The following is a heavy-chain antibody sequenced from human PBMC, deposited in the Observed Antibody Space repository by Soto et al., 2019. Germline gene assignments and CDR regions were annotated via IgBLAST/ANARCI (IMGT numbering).Heavy chain of an antibody. CDR2: INHSGST. Sequence: SETLSLTCAVYGGSFSGYYWSWIRQPPGKGLEWIGEINHSGSTNYNPSLKSRVTISVDTSKNQFSLKLSSVTAADTAVYYCARGALAYFAYWGQGTLVPVSS. J-gene: IGHJ4*02. CDR3: ARGALAYFAY. V-gene: IGHV4-34*01. CDR1: GGSFSGYY.